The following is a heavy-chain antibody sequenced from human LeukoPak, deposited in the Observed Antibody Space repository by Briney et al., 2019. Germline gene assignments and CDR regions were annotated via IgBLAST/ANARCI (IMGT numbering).Heavy chain of an antibody. CDR1: GFTFSSYG. D-gene: IGHD3-22*01. V-gene: IGHV3-30*02. Sequence: PGGSLRLSCAASGFTFSSYGMHWVRQAPGKGLEWVAFIRYDGSNKYYADSVKGRFTISRDNAKNSLYLQMNSLRAEDTAVYYCARNPTPFPNYYDSSGYRSHFDYWGQGTLVTVSS. CDR3: ARNPTPFPNYYDSSGYRSHFDY. CDR2: IRYDGSNK. J-gene: IGHJ4*02.